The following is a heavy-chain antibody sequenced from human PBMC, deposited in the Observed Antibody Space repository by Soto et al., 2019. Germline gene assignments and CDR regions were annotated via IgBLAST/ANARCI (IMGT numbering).Heavy chain of an antibody. J-gene: IGHJ6*02. V-gene: IGHV1-69*08. CDR1: GYTFTIYT. Sequence: QVQLVQSGAELKKPGSSVKVSCKSSGYTFTIYTVTWVRQAPGQGLEWMGRIIPIFTQTNYAQKFQDRVTITADKSTSTVYMELSGLRYEDTAVYYCARGGVGAAGGMDVWGQGTTVTVSS. CDR3: ARGGVGAAGGMDV. CDR2: IIPIFTQT. D-gene: IGHD1-26*01.